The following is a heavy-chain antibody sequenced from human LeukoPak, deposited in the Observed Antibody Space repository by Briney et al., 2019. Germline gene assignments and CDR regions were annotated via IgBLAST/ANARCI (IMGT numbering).Heavy chain of an antibody. CDR1: GFIVSSNY. CDR3: ARRSGEGYFDC. CDR2: IYSGGDT. V-gene: IGHV3-66*01. J-gene: IGHJ4*02. D-gene: IGHD1-26*01. Sequence: PGGSLRLSCAASGFIVSSNYMTWVRQAPGKGLEWLSVIYSGGDTYYADSVKGRFTISRDNCKNKLYLQMNSLRAEDTTVYYCARRSGEGYFDCWGQGTLVTVSS.